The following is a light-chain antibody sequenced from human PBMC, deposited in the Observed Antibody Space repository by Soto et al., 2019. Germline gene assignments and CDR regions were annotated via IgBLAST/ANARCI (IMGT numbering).Light chain of an antibody. CDR3: GSNAGSYSDV. J-gene: IGLJ1*01. V-gene: IGLV2-11*01. Sequence: QSALTQPRSVSGSPGQSVTISCTGTSSDVGGYNYVSWYQQHPGKAPKLMLYDVSKRPSGVPDRFSGSKSGNTASLTISGLQAEDEADYYCGSNAGSYSDVFGTGTKLTVL. CDR2: DVS. CDR1: SSDVGGYNY.